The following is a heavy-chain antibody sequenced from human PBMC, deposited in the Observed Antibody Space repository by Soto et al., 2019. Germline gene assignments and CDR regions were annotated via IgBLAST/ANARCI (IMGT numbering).Heavy chain of an antibody. V-gene: IGHV3-48*03. CDR1: GFTFSSYE. Sequence: GGPLRLSCAASGFTFSSYEMNWVRQAPGKGLEWVSYISSSGSTIYYADSVKGRFTISRDNAKNSLYLQMNSLRAEDTAVYYCARERRGAARPNDAFDIWGQGTMVTVSS. CDR2: ISSSGSTI. J-gene: IGHJ3*02. CDR3: ARERRGAARPNDAFDI. D-gene: IGHD6-6*01.